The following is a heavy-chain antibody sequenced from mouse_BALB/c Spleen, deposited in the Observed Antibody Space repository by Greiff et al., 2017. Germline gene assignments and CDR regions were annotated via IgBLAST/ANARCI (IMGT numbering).Heavy chain of an antibody. Sequence: EVQLVESGGGLVQPGGSLKLSCAASGFTFSSYGMSWVRQTPDKRLELVATINSNGGSTYYPDSVKGRFTISRDNAKNTLYLQMSSLKSEDTAMYYCARVDGYYDAMDYWGQGTSVTVSS. V-gene: IGHV5-6-3*01. J-gene: IGHJ4*01. CDR2: INSNGGST. CDR3: ARVDGYYDAMDY. CDR1: GFTFSSYG. D-gene: IGHD2-3*01.